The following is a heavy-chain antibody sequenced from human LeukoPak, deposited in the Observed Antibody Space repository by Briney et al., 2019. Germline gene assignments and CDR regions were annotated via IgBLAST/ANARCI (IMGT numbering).Heavy chain of an antibody. CDR1: GFSLSTSGVG. J-gene: IGHJ4*02. V-gene: IGHV2-5*01. Sequence: ESGPTLVKPTQTLTLTCTFSGFSLSTSGVGVGWIRQPPGKALEWLALIYWNDDKRYSPSLKSRLTITKDTSKDQVVLTMTNMDPVDTATYYCAHFDCSSTRCYQINFDYWGQGTLVTVSS. D-gene: IGHD2-2*01. CDR2: IYWNDDK. CDR3: AHFDCSSTRCYQINFDY.